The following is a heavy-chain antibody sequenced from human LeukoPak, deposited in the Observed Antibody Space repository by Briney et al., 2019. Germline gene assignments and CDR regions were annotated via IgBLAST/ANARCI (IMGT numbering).Heavy chain of an antibody. CDR1: GFTFSTYA. D-gene: IGHD3-22*01. V-gene: IGHV3-23*01. J-gene: IGHJ4*02. CDR2: ISGSGGST. CDR3: AKDSSGYYSNFDY. Sequence: GGSLRLSCAASGFTFSTYAMSWVRQAPGKGLEWVSGISGSGGSTYYADSVKGRFTISRDTSKNTLYLQMNSLRAEDTAVYYCAKDSSGYYSNFDYWGQGTLVTVSS.